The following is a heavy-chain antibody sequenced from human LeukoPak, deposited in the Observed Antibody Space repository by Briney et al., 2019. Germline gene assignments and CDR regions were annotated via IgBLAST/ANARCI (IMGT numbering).Heavy chain of an antibody. CDR1: GGSIHSY. Sequence: SETLSLTCTVSGGSIHSYWSWVRPPPGKGLEWIGEINHSGSTNYNPSLKSRVTISVDTSKNQFSLKLSSVTAADTAVYYCARHRYGSGHMDVWGKGTTVTISS. CDR2: INHSGST. J-gene: IGHJ6*03. V-gene: IGHV4-34*01. CDR3: ARHRYGSGHMDV. D-gene: IGHD3-10*01.